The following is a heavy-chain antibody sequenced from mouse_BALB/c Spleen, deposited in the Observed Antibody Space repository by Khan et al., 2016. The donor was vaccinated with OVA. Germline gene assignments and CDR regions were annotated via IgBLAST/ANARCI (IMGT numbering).Heavy chain of an antibody. J-gene: IGHJ3*01. CDR2: ISSGDST. CDR3: ARDYWFAY. Sequence: EVKLMESGGGLVKPGGSLKLSCAASGFTFSNYAMSWVRQSPEKRLEWVASISSGDSTYYPDSVKGRFTISRDTARNILYLQMSSLRSEDTAMYYCARDYWFAYWGQGTLVTVSA. CDR1: GFTFSNYA. V-gene: IGHV5-6-5*01.